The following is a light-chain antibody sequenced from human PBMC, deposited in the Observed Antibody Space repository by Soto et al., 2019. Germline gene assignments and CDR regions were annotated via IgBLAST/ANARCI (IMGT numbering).Light chain of an antibody. CDR1: QDISSH. CDR3: QQINSYPVT. V-gene: IGKV1-9*01. CDR2: SAS. Sequence: DIQLTQSPAFLSASVGDKVTITCRASQDISSHLAWYQQKPGKPPNLLIYSASTSQNGVPSRFSGSGSGTDFTLTISSLQPEDFATYFCQQINSYPVTFGGGTKVEIK. J-gene: IGKJ4*01.